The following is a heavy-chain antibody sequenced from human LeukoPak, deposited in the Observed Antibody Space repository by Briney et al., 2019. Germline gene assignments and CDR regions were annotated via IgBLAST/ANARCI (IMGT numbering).Heavy chain of an antibody. CDR3: AREVVVAATWFDP. CDR1: GGSISNGNW. CDR2: IHRSGST. J-gene: IGHJ5*02. V-gene: IGHV4-4*02. D-gene: IGHD2-15*01. Sequence: PSETLSLTCGVSGGSISNGNWWSWVRQPPGKGLEWIGEIHRSGSTNCNPSLKSRVTMSVDTSKNQFSLKLSSVTAADTAVYYCAREVVVAATWFDPWGQGTLVTVSS.